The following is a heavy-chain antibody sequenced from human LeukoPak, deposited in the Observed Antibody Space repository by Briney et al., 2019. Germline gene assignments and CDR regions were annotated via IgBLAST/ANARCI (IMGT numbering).Heavy chain of an antibody. CDR1: EGSFSSYA. D-gene: IGHD3-3*01. CDR2: LIPIFGTA. CDR3: ARSFGVVREGHYYYYYYMDV. Sequence: SVKVSCNVSEGSFSSYAISWGLEGPGQGLEWMGRLIPIFGTANYAQKFQGRVTITTDESTSTAYMELSSLRSEDTAVYYCARSFGVVREGHYYYYYYMDVWGKGTTVTVSS. J-gene: IGHJ6*03. V-gene: IGHV1-69*05.